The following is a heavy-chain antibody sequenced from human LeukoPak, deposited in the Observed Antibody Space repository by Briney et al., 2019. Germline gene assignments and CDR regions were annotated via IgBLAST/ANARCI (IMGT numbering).Heavy chain of an antibody. J-gene: IGHJ3*02. CDR2: ISDSGDST. Sequence: SGGSLRLSCAASGFTFSSYAMTWVRQSPGKGLEWVSLISDSGDSTYYSDSVKGRFTISRDDSKKTLYLQMNSLRAEDTALYYCARDNSGLPGAFHIWGQGTMVTVSS. CDR3: ARDNSGLPGAFHI. V-gene: IGHV3-23*01. D-gene: IGHD1-26*01. CDR1: GFTFSSYA.